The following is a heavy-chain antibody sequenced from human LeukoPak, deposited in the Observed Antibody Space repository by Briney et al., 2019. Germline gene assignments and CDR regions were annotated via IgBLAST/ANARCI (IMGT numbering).Heavy chain of an antibody. CDR2: IYHSGIA. J-gene: IGHJ4*02. CDR1: GYSISSGYY. Sequence: SSETLSLTCTVSGYSISSGYYWGWIRQPPGKGLEWIGSIYHSGIAYYNPSLKSRVTISVDTSKNQFSPKLSSVTAADTAVYYCARDRGFWSGYSNDYWGQGTLVTVSS. D-gene: IGHD3-3*01. CDR3: ARDRGFWSGYSNDY. V-gene: IGHV4-38-2*02.